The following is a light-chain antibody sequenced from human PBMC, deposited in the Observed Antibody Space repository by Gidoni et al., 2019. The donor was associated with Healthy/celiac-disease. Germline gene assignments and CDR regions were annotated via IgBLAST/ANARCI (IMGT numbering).Light chain of an antibody. J-gene: IGKJ4*01. V-gene: IGKV1-27*01. CDR3: QKYNSAPPLT. Sequence: DIQMTQSPSSLSASVGDRVTITCRASQGISNYLAWYQQKPGKVHKLLIYAASTLQSGVPSRFSGIGSGTDFTLTISSLQPEDVATYYCQKYNSAPPLTFGGGTKVEIK. CDR2: AAS. CDR1: QGISNY.